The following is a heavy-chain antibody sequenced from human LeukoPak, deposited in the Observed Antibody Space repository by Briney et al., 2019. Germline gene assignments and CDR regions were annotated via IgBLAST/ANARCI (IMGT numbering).Heavy chain of an antibody. CDR1: GFTFSSYG. CDR3: ANQDDSGYYFDY. Sequence: PGGFLRLSCAASGFTFSSYGMHWVRQAPGKGLEWVAGISYDGSNKYYADSVKGRFTISRDNSKNTLYLQMNSLRAEDTAVYYCANQDDSGYYFDYWGQGTLVTVSS. J-gene: IGHJ4*02. V-gene: IGHV3-30*18. D-gene: IGHD5-12*01. CDR2: ISYDGSNK.